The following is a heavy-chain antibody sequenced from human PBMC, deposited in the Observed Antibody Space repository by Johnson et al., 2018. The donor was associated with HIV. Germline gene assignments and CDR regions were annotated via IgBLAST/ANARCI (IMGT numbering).Heavy chain of an antibody. D-gene: IGHD6-6*01. CDR1: GFTFSDYY. CDR2: ISSSSSTI. CDR3: ARPDSSSASAHDAFDI. Sequence: QVEGGEGGGGGGKRGGGRRRVCEVFGFTFSDYYMSWIRQAPGKGLEWVSYISSSSSTIYYADSVKGRFTISRDNAKNSLSLQRNSLRAEDTAVYYFARPDSSSASAHDAFDIWGQGTMVTVSS. V-gene: IGHV3-11*04. J-gene: IGHJ3*02.